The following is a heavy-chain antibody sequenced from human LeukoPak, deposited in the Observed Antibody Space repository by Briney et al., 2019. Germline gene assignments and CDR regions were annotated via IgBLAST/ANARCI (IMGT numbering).Heavy chain of an antibody. V-gene: IGHV3-30*02. D-gene: IGHD1-26*01. CDR2: VRYDGSNK. Sequence: GGSLRLSCAASGFTFSSYGMHWVRQAPGKGLEWVAFVRYDGSNKYYADSVKGRFTISRDNSKNTLYLQMNSLRAEDTAVYYCAKGVEWELHYFDYWGQGTLVTVSS. J-gene: IGHJ4*02. CDR3: AKGVEWELHYFDY. CDR1: GFTFSSYG.